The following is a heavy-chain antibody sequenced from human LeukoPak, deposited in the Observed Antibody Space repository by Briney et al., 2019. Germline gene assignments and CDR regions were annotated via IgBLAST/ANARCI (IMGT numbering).Heavy chain of an antibody. CDR1: GFTFSTYD. CDR2: ISSSGSTI. D-gene: IGHD3-10*01. V-gene: IGHV3-48*03. Sequence: GGSLRLSCAASGFTFSTYDMNWVRQAPGKGLEWVSYISSSGSTIYYADSVKGRFTISRDNAKNSLYLQMNSLRAEDTAVYYCARDLGLWFGSIGGAFDIWGQGTMVTVSS. J-gene: IGHJ3*02. CDR3: ARDLGLWFGSIGGAFDI.